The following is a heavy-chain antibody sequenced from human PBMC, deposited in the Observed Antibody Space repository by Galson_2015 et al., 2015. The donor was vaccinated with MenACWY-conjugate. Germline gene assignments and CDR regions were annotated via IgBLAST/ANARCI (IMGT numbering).Heavy chain of an antibody. CDR2: IYWDDDK. J-gene: IGHJ5*02. CDR1: GFSLSTSGVG. Sequence: PALVKPTQTLTLTCTFSGFSLSTSGVGVGWIRQPPGKALEWLALIYWDDDKRYSPSLKSRLTITKDTSKNQVVLTMTNMDPVDPATYYCAPMGSNYYGSGSGGFDPWGQGTLVTVSS. V-gene: IGHV2-5*02. CDR3: APMGSNYYGSGSGGFDP. D-gene: IGHD3-10*01.